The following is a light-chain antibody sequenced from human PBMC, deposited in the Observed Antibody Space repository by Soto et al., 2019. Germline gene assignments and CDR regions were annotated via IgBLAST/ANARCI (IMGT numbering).Light chain of an antibody. V-gene: IGKV3-11*01. CDR2: DAS. CDR1: QSVSSY. CDR3: PQRSNWPPLT. Sequence: EIVLTQSPATLSLSPGERATLSCRASQSVSSYLAWYQQKPGQAPRLLIYDASNRATGIPARFSGSGSGTAFTLAISSLEPEDFAVYYCPQRSNWPPLTFGQGTRLEIK. J-gene: IGKJ5*01.